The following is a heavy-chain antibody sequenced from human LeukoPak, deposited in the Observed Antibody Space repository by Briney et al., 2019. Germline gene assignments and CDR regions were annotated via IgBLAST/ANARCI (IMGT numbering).Heavy chain of an antibody. J-gene: IGHJ4*02. Sequence: ASVKVSCKASGYTFTGYYMHWVRQAPGHGLEWMGWINPNSGGTNYAQKFQGRVTMTRDTSISTDYMELSRLRSDDTAVYYCARGPQILTMIVVVITSGSDYWGQGTLVTVSS. CDR3: ARGPQILTMIVVVITSGSDY. CDR1: GYTFTGYY. D-gene: IGHD3-22*01. V-gene: IGHV1-2*02. CDR2: INPNSGGT.